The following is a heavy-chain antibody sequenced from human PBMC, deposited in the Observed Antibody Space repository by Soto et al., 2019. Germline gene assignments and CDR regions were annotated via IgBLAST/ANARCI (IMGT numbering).Heavy chain of an antibody. Sequence: QVQLVQSGAEVKKPGSSVKVSCKASGGTFSSYAIRWVRQDPGQGLEWMGGIIPIFGTANYAQKFQGRVTITADESTSTGYLELSSVSSEDTDVYYCAATDRYCSSTSCYLFDSWGHGTLVTVSS. D-gene: IGHD2-2*01. CDR1: GGTFSSYA. CDR3: AATDRYCSSTSCYLFDS. CDR2: IIPIFGTA. J-gene: IGHJ4*01. V-gene: IGHV1-69*01.